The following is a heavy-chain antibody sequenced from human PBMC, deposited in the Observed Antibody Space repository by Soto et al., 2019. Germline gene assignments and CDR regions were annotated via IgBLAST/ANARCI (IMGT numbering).Heavy chain of an antibody. D-gene: IGHD3-10*01. J-gene: IGHJ3*02. CDR3: ARVWETMVRGVIRPAFDI. CDR2: IIPIFGTA. Sequence: SVKVSCKASGGTFSSYAISWVRQAPGQGLEWMGGIIPIFGTANYAQKFQGRVTTTADKSTSTAYMELSSLRSEDTAVYYCARVWETMVRGVIRPAFDIWGQGTMVTV. CDR1: GGTFSSYA. V-gene: IGHV1-69*06.